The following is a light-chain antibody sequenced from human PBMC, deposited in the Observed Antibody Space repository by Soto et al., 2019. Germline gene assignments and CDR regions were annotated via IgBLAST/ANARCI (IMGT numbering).Light chain of an antibody. CDR2: GNN. CDR3: AVWDDSLSGVV. Sequence: QSVLTQPPSASGTPGQTVTISSSGSSSNIGSNYVFWYQHLPGTAPKLLIYGNNQRPSGVPDRFSGSRSGTSASLAISGLRPEDEADYYCAVWDDSLSGVVFGGGTPLTVL. V-gene: IGLV1-47*01. CDR1: SSNIGSNY. J-gene: IGLJ3*02.